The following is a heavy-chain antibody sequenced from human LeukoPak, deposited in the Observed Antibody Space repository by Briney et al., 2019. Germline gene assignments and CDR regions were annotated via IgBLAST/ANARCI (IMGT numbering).Heavy chain of an antibody. CDR3: ARGKYSSGYFNWFDP. D-gene: IGHD3-22*01. V-gene: IGHV5-51*01. CDR1: GYSFTSYW. Sequence: GESLKISCRGSGYSFTSYWIGLVRQMPGKGLGLMGIIYPGDSDTRYSPSCQGPITISPDQSIRTDYLQWSSLKASDPAMYYCARGKYSSGYFNWFDPWGQGTLVTVSS. CDR2: IYPGDSDT. J-gene: IGHJ5*02.